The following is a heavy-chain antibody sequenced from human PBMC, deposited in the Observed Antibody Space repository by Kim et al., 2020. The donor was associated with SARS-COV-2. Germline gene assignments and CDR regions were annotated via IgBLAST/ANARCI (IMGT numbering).Heavy chain of an antibody. CDR2: LHNSGST. Sequence: SETLSLTCTVSGGSISSYHWSWIRQPPGKGLEWIGYLHNSGSTNYNPSLESRVTISVDTSKNQVSLKLSSVTAADTAVYYCARGFGWLDYWALGTLVTVSS. D-gene: IGHD3-16*01. CDR1: GGSISSYH. J-gene: IGHJ4*02. V-gene: IGHV4-59*01. CDR3: ARGFGWLDY.